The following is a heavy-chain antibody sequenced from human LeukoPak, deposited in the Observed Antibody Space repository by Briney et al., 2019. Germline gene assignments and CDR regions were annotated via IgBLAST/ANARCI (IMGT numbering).Heavy chain of an antibody. CDR2: IYYSGST. J-gene: IGHJ6*03. V-gene: IGHV4-39*07. CDR3: ARRLGRKFGERFYYYHYMDV. Sequence: SETLSLTCTVSGGSISSSSYYWGWIRQPPGKGLEWIGSIYYSGSTYYNPSLKSRVTMSVDTSKNQFSLKVSSVTAADTAVYYCARRLGRKFGERFYYYHYMDVWGKGTTVTISS. D-gene: IGHD3-10*01. CDR1: GGSISSSSYY.